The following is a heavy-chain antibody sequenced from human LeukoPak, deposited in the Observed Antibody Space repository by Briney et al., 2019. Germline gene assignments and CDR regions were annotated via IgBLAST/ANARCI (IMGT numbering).Heavy chain of an antibody. CDR3: AGERYCSGGSCYYFDY. CDR1: GFTFSTYW. Sequence: PGGSLRLSCAASGFTFSTYWMSWVRQAPGKGLEWVANIKEDGSEKYYVDSVKGRFSISRDNAKKSLYLQMSSLRAEDTAVYYCAGERYCSGGSCYYFDYWGQGTLVTVSS. D-gene: IGHD2-15*01. V-gene: IGHV3-7*03. J-gene: IGHJ4*02. CDR2: IKEDGSEK.